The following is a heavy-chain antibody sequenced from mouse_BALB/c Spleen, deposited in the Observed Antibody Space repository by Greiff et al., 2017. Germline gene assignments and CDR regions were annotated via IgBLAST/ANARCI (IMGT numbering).Heavy chain of an antibody. V-gene: IGHV14-3*02. CDR1: GFNIKDNY. CDR3: ARSGCNYPYYYAMDY. D-gene: IGHD2-1*01. CDR2: IYPANGNT. Sequence: VQLQQPGAELVKPGASVKLSCTASGFNIKDNYMHWVKQRPEQGLEWIGRIYPANGNTKYDPKFQGKATMTADTSSNTAYLQLSSLPSEDTAVYYCARSGCNYPYYYAMDYWGQGTSVTVSS. J-gene: IGHJ4*01.